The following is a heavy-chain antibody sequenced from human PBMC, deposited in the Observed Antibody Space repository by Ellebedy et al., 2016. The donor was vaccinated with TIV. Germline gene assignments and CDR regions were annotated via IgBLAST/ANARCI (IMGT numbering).Heavy chain of an antibody. CDR3: SKEYYYNMDV. J-gene: IGHJ6*03. Sequence: PGGSLRLSCAASGFRFISFAMSWVRQAPGKGLEWVSSIGGPGGGPYYTDSVKGRFIISRDTSKDTVYLQMNSLTAEDTAMYYCSKEYYYNMDVWGHGTMVTVS. CDR1: GFRFISFA. CDR2: IGGPGGGP. V-gene: IGHV3-23*01. D-gene: IGHD3-16*01.